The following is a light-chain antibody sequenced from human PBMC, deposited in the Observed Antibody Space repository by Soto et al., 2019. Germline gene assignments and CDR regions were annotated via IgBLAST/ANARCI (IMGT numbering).Light chain of an antibody. CDR1: QSISNY. CDR2: AAS. Sequence: DIQMTQSPSSLSASVGDRVTITCRASQSISNYLNWYQQKPGKAPKLLIYAASSLQSGVPSRFNGSGSGTDFTLTISSLQPEYYATYYCQRSYTAPLTFGGGTKVEIK. CDR3: QRSYTAPLT. V-gene: IGKV1-39*01. J-gene: IGKJ4*01.